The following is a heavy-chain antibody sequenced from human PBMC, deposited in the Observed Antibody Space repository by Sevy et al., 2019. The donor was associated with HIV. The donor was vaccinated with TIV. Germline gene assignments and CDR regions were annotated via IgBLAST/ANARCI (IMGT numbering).Heavy chain of an antibody. Sequence: GGSLRLSCAASGFSFGDYAMHWVRQAPGKGIEWVSGISWNSVSLDYADSVKGRFTISRDNAKNSLFLQMNRLRSEDTALYYCAKDNRPATMSNSSYYYYYGMDVWGQGTTVTVSS. D-gene: IGHD6-6*01. CDR1: GFSFGDYA. V-gene: IGHV3-9*01. J-gene: IGHJ6*02. CDR2: ISWNSVSL. CDR3: AKDNRPATMSNSSYYYYYGMDV.